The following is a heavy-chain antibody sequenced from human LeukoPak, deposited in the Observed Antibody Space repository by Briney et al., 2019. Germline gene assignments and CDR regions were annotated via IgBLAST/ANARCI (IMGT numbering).Heavy chain of an antibody. J-gene: IGHJ4*02. Sequence: GGSLRLSCAASGFSFSSYWMSWVRQAPGKGLEWVADIKQDGTEKYYVDSVKGRFTISRDNAKKSLYLQMNSLRAEDTAVYYCARAYQLLFVDTHLDYWGQGTLVTVSS. D-gene: IGHD2-2*01. CDR2: IKQDGTEK. CDR3: ARAYQLLFVDTHLDY. V-gene: IGHV3-7*01. CDR1: GFSFSSYW.